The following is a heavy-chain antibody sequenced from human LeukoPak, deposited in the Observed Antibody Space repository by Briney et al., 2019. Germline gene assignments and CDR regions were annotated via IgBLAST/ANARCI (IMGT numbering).Heavy chain of an antibody. D-gene: IGHD3-10*01. V-gene: IGHV3-30*15. J-gene: IGHJ6*03. CDR1: GFTFSRNV. CDR3: AKGGIPTGPYYYFYYMDV. Sequence: GGSLRLSCAASGFTFSRNVMHWVRQAPGRGLEWVALISYDGNNKFYADSVKGRFTISRDNSRNTLFLQMSSLRGEDAAVYSCAKGGIPTGPYYYFYYMDVWGKGTAVTVSS. CDR2: ISYDGNNK.